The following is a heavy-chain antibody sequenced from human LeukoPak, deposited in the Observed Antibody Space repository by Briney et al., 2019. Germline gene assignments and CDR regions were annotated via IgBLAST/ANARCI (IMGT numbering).Heavy chain of an antibody. V-gene: IGHV3-48*03. J-gene: IGHJ4*02. CDR1: GFTLSSHE. D-gene: IGHD3-9*01. CDR2: ISSSGSDI. CDR3: ARAKRYFDWLYPFYFDC. Sequence: GGSLRLSCTASGFTLSSHEINWVRQAPGKGLEWLAYISSSGSDIHYADSVKGRFIVSRDSAKDSLYLQMNSLRADDTAVYYCARAKRYFDWLYPFYFDCWGQGTLVTVSS.